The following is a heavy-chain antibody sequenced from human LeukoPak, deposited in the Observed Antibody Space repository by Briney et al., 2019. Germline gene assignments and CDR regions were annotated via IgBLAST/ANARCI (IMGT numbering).Heavy chain of an antibody. Sequence: GASVKVSXKASGYTFTGYYMHWVRQAPGQGLEWMGWINPDSGGTNYAQKFQGRVTMTRDTSISTAYMELSRLRSDDTAVYYCARDGLYGDYVGYWGQGTLVTVSS. CDR1: GYTFTGYY. CDR2: INPDSGGT. V-gene: IGHV1-2*02. J-gene: IGHJ4*02. D-gene: IGHD4-17*01. CDR3: ARDGLYGDYVGY.